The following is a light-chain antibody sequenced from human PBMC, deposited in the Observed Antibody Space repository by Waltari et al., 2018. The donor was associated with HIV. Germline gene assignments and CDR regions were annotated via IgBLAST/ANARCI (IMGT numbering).Light chain of an antibody. CDR2: EVN. CDR1: SSDVGGYNY. J-gene: IGLJ2*01. CDR3: CSYTGTYTFV. Sequence: QSALTQPRSVSGSPGQSVTISCSGASSDVGGYNYVSWYKQHPGKAPKVMMYEVNKRPSGVPDRFSCSKSGNTASLTISGLQAEDEADYYCCSYTGTYTFVFRGGTKLTVL. V-gene: IGLV2-11*02.